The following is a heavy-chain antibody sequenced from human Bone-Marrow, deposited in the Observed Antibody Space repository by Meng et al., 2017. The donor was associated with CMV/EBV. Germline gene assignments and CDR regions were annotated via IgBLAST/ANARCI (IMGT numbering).Heavy chain of an antibody. V-gene: IGHV4-31*03. CDR1: GCSISSDGYY. D-gene: IGHD2-2*01. J-gene: IGHJ6*02. CDR3: ARDSLINCSSTSCPYDYYGMDV. CDR2: IYYSGSI. Sequence: SETLSLTCTVSGCSISSDGYYWSWIRQHPGKGLEWIGNIYYSGSIYYNPSLKSRLFISIDTSMNQFSLKLSSVTAADTAVYYCARDSLINCSSTSCPYDYYGMDVWGQGTTVTVSS.